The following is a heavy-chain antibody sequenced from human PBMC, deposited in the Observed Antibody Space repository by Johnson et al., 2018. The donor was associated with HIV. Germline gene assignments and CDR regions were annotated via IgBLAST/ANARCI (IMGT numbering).Heavy chain of an antibody. CDR2: INWNGGST. CDR1: GFTFDDYG. Sequence: MLLVESGGGVVQPGKSLTLSCAASGFTFDDYGMSWVRQAPGKGLEWVSGINWNGGSTGYADSVKGRFTISRDNAKNSLYLQMNSLRAEDTAVYYCARDQVDRGGAFDIWGQGTMVTVSS. CDR3: ARDQVDRGGAFDI. D-gene: IGHD5-12*01. V-gene: IGHV3-20*04. J-gene: IGHJ3*02.